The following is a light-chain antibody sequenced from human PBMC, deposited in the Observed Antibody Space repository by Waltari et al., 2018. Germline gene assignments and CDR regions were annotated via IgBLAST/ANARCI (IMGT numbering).Light chain of an antibody. V-gene: IGKV1-39*01. J-gene: IGKJ4*01. Sequence: CRASQSISDYLNWYQQKPGKAPKVLIYATSSLQSGVPSRFSGSGSGTDFTLTITSLQPEDFATYYCQQSYRTPPLTFGGGTKVEIK. CDR1: QSISDY. CDR2: ATS. CDR3: QQSYRTPPLT.